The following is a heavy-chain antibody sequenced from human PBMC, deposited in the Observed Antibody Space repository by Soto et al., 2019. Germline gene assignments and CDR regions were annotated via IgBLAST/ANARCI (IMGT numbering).Heavy chain of an antibody. V-gene: IGHV4-34*01. CDR2: INHSGST. Sequence: SETLSLTCAVYGGSFSGYYWSWIRQPPGKGLEWIGEINHSGSTNYNPSLKSRVTISVDTSKNQFSPKLSSVTAADTAVYYCARVLPYYGSGSYFWFDPWGQGTLVTVSS. CDR3: ARVLPYYGSGSYFWFDP. J-gene: IGHJ5*02. CDR1: GGSFSGYY. D-gene: IGHD3-10*01.